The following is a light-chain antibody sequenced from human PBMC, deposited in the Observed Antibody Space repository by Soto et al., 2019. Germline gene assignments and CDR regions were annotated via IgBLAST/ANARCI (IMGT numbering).Light chain of an antibody. V-gene: IGKV3-20*01. J-gene: IGKJ1*01. CDR3: QQYGSSPWT. Sequence: EIVLTQSPGTLSLSPGERATLSCRASQSVSSSYLAWYQQKPGQAPRLLIYGASSRATGIRDRFSGSGSGTDFTLTISRLEPEDFAVYYCQQYGSSPWTFGQGTKVDIK. CDR2: GAS. CDR1: QSVSSSY.